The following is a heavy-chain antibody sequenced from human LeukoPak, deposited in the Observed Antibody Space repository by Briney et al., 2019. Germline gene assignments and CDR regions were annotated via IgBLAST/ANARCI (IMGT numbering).Heavy chain of an antibody. V-gene: IGHV1-8*01. CDR1: GYTFTSYD. CDR3: ARGIGYCSGTSCYTDY. D-gene: IGHD2-2*02. CDR2: MNPNSGNT. Sequence: ASVKVSCKASGYTFTSYDINWVRQATGQGLEWMGWMNPNSGNTGYAQKFQGRVTMTRNTSISTAYMELSSLRSEGTAVYYCARGIGYCSGTSCYTDYWGQGTLVTVSS. J-gene: IGHJ4*02.